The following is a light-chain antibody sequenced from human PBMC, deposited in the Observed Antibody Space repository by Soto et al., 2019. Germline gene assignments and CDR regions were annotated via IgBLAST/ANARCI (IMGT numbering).Light chain of an antibody. CDR1: RSDLGSCHC. V-gene: IGLV2-23*02. CDR3: CSSVGSPNWV. CDR2: EVN. Sequence: QSARTRPASVSGSPGQSITIPCTGTRSDLGSCHCVSWYQLHPGKAPTLMIYEVNKRPSGVSNRFSGSKSGNTAALTISGLQAEDEADYYCCSSVGSPNWVFGGRTRHTLL. J-gene: IGLJ3*02.